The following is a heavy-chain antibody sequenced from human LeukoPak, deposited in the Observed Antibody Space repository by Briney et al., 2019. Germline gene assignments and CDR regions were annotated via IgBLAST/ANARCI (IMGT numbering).Heavy chain of an antibody. D-gene: IGHD1-26*01. CDR3: SRHDSSIVGGNDAFDI. CDR1: EFTFSGSA. J-gene: IGHJ3*02. Sequence: GGSLRPSCAASEFTFSGSAMHWVRQASGKGLEWVCRIRSKGNSYATAYAATVTGRFTISRDDSKNTAYLQMNSLKTEDTAVYYCSRHDSSIVGGNDAFDIWGQGTMVTVSS. V-gene: IGHV3-73*01. CDR2: IRSKGNSYAT.